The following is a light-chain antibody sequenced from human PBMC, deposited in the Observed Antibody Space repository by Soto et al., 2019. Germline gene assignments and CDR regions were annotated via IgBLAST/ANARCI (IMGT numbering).Light chain of an antibody. V-gene: IGKV3-15*01. CDR3: QQYNNWPIT. CDR1: QGVSSY. J-gene: IGKJ5*01. CDR2: GAS. Sequence: EIVMTQSPATLSVSPGERATLSCRASQGVSSYLAWYQQKPGQVPRLLIYGASTRLSGIPARFSGSGSGTEFTLTISSLQSEDFAAYYCQQYNNWPITFGQGTRLEIK.